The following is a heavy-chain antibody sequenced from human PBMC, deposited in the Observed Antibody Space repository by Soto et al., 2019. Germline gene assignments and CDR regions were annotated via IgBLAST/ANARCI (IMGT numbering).Heavy chain of an antibody. Sequence: GASVKVSCKASGGTFSSYAISRVRQAPGQGLEWMGGIIPIFGTANYAQKFQGRVTITADESTSTAYMELSSLRSEDTAVYYCARDSKLGYCSSTSCYPNYYYYYGMDVWGQGTTVTVSS. V-gene: IGHV1-69*13. CDR2: IIPIFGTA. J-gene: IGHJ6*02. D-gene: IGHD2-2*01. CDR3: ARDSKLGYCSSTSCYPNYYYYYGMDV. CDR1: GGTFSSYA.